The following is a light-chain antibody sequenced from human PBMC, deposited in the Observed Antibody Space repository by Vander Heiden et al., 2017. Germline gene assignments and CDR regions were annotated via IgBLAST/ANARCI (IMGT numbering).Light chain of an antibody. J-gene: IGKJ3*01. CDR2: AAS. V-gene: IGKV1-39*01. CDR3: QQSYSTPGIT. Sequence: DIQMTQSPSSLSASVGDRVTITCRASQSISSYLNWYQQKPGKAPKLLIYAASSLQSGVPSRFSGSGSGTDFTLTISSLQPEDFATYYCQQSYSTPGITFGPGTKVXIK. CDR1: QSISSY.